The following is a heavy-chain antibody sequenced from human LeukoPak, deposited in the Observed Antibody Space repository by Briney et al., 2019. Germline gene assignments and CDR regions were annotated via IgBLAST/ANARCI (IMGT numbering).Heavy chain of an antibody. CDR1: GGSISSYY. CDR2: IYDSGST. V-gene: IGHV4-59*01. J-gene: IGHJ4*02. D-gene: IGHD3-22*01. Sequence: SETLSLTCGVSGGSISSYYWSWLRQTPGKGLEYIGYIYDSGSTNYNPSLKSRVTISVDTSKNQFSLQLSSVTAADTAVYYCARYDSRGDYYFDYWGQGTLVTVSS. CDR3: ARYDSRGDYYFDY.